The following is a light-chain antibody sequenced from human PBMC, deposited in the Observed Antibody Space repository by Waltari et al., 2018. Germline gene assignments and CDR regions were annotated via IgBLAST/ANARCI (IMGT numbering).Light chain of an antibody. CDR3: SSYTSSSTV. CDR1: SSDVGGCTY. CDR2: DVS. Sequence: QSALTQPASVSGSPVQSLTISCTGTSSDVGGCTYASWDQPHPGKAPKPMIYDVSNRPSGVSNRFSGSKPGNTASLTISGLQAEDEADYYCSSYTSSSTVFGTGTKVTVL. J-gene: IGLJ1*01. V-gene: IGLV2-14*01.